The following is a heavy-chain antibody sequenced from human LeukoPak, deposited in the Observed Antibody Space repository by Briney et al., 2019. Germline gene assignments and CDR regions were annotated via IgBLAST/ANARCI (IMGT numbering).Heavy chain of an antibody. J-gene: IGHJ4*02. CDR2: INPNSGGT. D-gene: IGHD2-2*03. V-gene: IGHV1-2*02. CDR3: ARDLTGYCSSTSCYLYYFDY. CDR1: GYTFTCYY. Sequence: GASVKVSCKASGYTFTCYYMHWVRQGPGQGLELMGWINPNSGGTNYAQKLQGRVTMTRDTSISTAYMELSRLRSDDTAVYYCARDLTGYCSSTSCYLYYFDYWGQGTLVTVSS.